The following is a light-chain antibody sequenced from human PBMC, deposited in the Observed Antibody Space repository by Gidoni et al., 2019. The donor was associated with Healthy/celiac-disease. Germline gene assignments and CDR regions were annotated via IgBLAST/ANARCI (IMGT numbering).Light chain of an antibody. CDR1: SSDVGGYNY. Sequence: QSALTPTASVSGSPGQSITISCTGTSSDVGGYNYVSWYQQHPGKAPKLMIYDVSNRPSGVSNRFSGSKSGNTASLTISGLQAEDEADYYCSSYTSSSTPYFFGTGTKVTVL. CDR3: SSYTSSSTPYF. J-gene: IGLJ1*01. V-gene: IGLV2-14*01. CDR2: DVS.